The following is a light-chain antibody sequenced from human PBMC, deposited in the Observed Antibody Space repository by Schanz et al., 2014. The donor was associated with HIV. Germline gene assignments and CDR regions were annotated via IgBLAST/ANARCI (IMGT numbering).Light chain of an antibody. Sequence: IVLTQFPGTLSLSPGERATLSCRASRSVNSNLAWYQQKPGQAPRLLISGASSRATGIPDRFSGSGSGTAFTLTISRLEPEDFAVYYCQHYGGSPRTFGQGTKVEIK. V-gene: IGKV3-20*01. CDR1: RSVNSN. CDR3: QHYGGSPRT. CDR2: GAS. J-gene: IGKJ1*01.